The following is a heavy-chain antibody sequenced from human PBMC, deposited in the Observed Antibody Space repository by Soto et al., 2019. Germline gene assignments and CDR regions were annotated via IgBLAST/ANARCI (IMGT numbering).Heavy chain of an antibody. V-gene: IGHV1-18*01. D-gene: IGHD3-22*01. Sequence: GXSVKVPYKASGYSVTSYCISWVRQAPGQGLEWLGWISAYNGNTNYAQKLQGRVTMTTDTSTSTAYMELRSLRSDDTAVYYCALVFSTSMIVVVIPDYWGQGTLVTVSS. CDR1: GYSVTSYC. CDR3: ALVFSTSMIVVVIPDY. J-gene: IGHJ4*02. CDR2: ISAYNGNT.